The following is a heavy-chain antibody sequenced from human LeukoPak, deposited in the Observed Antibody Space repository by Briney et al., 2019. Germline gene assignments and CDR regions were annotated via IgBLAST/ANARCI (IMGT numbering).Heavy chain of an antibody. J-gene: IGHJ4*02. D-gene: IGHD5-12*01. CDR3: ARGEGYSGHAD. Sequence: GGSVRLSCAASGLGFGSFWMSWVRQAPGRGLEWVANINQDGREKDYVDSVKGRFTISRDNAKNSPYLQMNSLRAEDTAVYYCARGEGYSGHADWGQGTLVTVSS. CDR1: GLGFGSFW. CDR2: INQDGREK. V-gene: IGHV3-7*04.